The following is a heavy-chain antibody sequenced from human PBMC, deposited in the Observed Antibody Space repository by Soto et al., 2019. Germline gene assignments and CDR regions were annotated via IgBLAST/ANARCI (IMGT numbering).Heavy chain of an antibody. V-gene: IGHV1-8*01. CDR2: MNPNSGNP. D-gene: IGHD2-21*01. Sequence: QVHPVQSGAEVKKPGASVKVSCKASRYTFTSYDTNWVRLATVQGLEWRGWMNPNSGNPGYAEKSQGIVTLSRNTSVIAAYMGLSGLRSADAAVYYCASCPGLRDLVLSSHPENGMDVWIKGTTLTVSS. CDR3: ASCPGLRDLVLSSHPENGMDV. CDR1: RYTFTSYD. J-gene: IGHJ6*04.